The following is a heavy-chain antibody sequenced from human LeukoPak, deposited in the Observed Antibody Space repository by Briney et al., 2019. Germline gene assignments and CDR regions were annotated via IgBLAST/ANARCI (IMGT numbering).Heavy chain of an antibody. D-gene: IGHD4-17*01. CDR1: GGSISSGGYY. V-gene: IGHV4-31*03. CDR3: AREPSDYGDYRPLDY. CDR2: IYYSGST. Sequence: SSQTLSLTCTVSGGSISSGGYYWSWIRQHPGKGLEWIGYIYYSGSTYYNPSLKSRVTISVDTSKNQLSLKLSSVTAADTAVYYCAREPSDYGDYRPLDYWGQGTLVTVSS. J-gene: IGHJ4*02.